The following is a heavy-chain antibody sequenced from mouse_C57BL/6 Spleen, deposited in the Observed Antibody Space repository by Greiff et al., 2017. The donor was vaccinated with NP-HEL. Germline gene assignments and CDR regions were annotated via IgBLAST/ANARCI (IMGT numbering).Heavy chain of an antibody. D-gene: IGHD2-4*01. Sequence: VQLQQSGAELVRPGASVKLSCTASGFNIKDDYMHWVKQRPEQGLEWIGWIDPENGDPEYASKFQGKATITADTSSNTAYLQLSSLTSEDTAVYYCTTRIYYDYAFAYWGQGTLVTVSA. CDR3: TTRIYYDYAFAY. CDR2: IDPENGDP. J-gene: IGHJ3*01. V-gene: IGHV14-4*01. CDR1: GFNIKDDY.